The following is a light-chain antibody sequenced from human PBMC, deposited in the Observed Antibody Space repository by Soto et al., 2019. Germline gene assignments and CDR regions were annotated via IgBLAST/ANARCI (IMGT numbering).Light chain of an antibody. CDR3: QQYYSWPYT. CDR1: QSVSSK. CDR2: ETS. Sequence: EIVMTQSPVTLSVSPGERATLSCRASQSVSSKLAWYQQKPGQPPRLLIYETSTRATMASDIPARFSGSGSETEFTLTISSLQSEDFAVYYCQQYYSWPYTFVQGTRLEIK. J-gene: IGKJ2*01. V-gene: IGKV3D-15*01.